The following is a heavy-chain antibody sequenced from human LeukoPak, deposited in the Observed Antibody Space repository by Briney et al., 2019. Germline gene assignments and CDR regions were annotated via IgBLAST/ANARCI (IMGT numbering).Heavy chain of an antibody. D-gene: IGHD3-22*01. CDR3: ARDGGNDSSGYFYYFDY. J-gene: IGHJ4*02. Sequence: SETLSLTCTVSCGSISSYYWSWIRQPAGKGLEWIGRIYTSGSTNYNPSLKSRVTMSVDTSKNQFSLKLSSVTAADTAVYYCARDGGNDSSGYFYYFDYWGQGTLVTVSS. CDR2: IYTSGST. V-gene: IGHV4-4*07. CDR1: CGSISSYY.